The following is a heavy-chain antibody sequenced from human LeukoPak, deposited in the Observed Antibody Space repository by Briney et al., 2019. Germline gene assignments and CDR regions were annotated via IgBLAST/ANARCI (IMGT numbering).Heavy chain of an antibody. J-gene: IGHJ3*02. V-gene: IGHV4-34*01. Sequence: PSETLSLTCAVYGGSFSGYYWSWIRQLPGKGLEWIGEINHSGSTNYNPSLKSRVTISVDTSKNQFSLKLSSVTAADTAVYYCARGLRIGRGAFDIWGQGTMVTVSS. CDR3: ARGLRIGRGAFDI. D-gene: IGHD2-15*01. CDR1: GGSFSGYY. CDR2: INHSGST.